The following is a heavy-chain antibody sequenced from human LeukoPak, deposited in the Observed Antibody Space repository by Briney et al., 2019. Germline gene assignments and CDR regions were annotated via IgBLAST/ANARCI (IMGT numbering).Heavy chain of an antibody. V-gene: IGHV1-69*13. J-gene: IGHJ4*02. D-gene: IGHD3-9*01. CDR3: ARDWTPLGDILTGYFIH. CDR1: GGTFSSYA. Sequence: ASVKVSCKASGGTFSSYAISWVRQAPGQGLEWMGGIIPIFGTANYAQNFQGRFTITSDESTSTAYMELSSLRSEDTAVYYCARDWTPLGDILTGYFIHWGQGTLVTVSS. CDR2: IIPIFGTA.